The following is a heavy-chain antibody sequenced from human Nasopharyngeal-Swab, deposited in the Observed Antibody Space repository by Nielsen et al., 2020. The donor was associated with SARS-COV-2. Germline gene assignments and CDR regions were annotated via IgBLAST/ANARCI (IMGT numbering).Heavy chain of an antibody. CDR1: GFTFSDYY. D-gene: IGHD7-27*01. J-gene: IGHJ4*02. CDR2: ISGSGGTI. V-gene: IGHV3-11*04. Sequence: GESLKISCAASGFTFSDYYMSCIRQAPGKGLEYISYISGSGGTIYYGDSMKGRFTISRDNAKNSLYLQMNSLRAEDTAVYYCARDRANWDFDYWGQGTLVTVSS. CDR3: ARDRANWDFDY.